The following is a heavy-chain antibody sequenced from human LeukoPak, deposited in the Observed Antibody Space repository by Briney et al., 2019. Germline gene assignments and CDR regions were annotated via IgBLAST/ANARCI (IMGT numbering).Heavy chain of an antibody. D-gene: IGHD5-12*01. Sequence: GGSLRLSCAASGFTFNTYAMSWVRQAPGTGLEWVSSIGGGGGTYYAASLKGRCTISRDNSNNTLYLQMNSLRAEDTAVYYCSKGNSVYNSGYYYHFFAYWVQGTLVTVSS. V-gene: IGHV3-23*01. CDR1: GFTFNTYA. CDR3: SKGNSVYNSGYYYHFFAY. J-gene: IGHJ4*02. CDR2: IGGGGGT.